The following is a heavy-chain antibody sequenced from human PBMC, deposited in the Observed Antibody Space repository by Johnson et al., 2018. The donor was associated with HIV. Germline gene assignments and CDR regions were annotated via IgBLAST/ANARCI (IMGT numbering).Heavy chain of an antibody. Sequence: QVQLVESGGGVVQPGWSLRLSCETSGFNFSSYGMHWVRQAPGKGLEWVAVISYDGSNKYYADSVKGRFTISRDNSKNTLYLQMNSLRAEDTAVYYCAKFVGAGSYDAFEIWGQWTMVTVSS. CDR3: AKFVGAGSYDAFEI. V-gene: IGHV3-30*18. CDR2: ISYDGSNK. CDR1: GFNFSSYG. J-gene: IGHJ3*02. D-gene: IGHD1-26*01.